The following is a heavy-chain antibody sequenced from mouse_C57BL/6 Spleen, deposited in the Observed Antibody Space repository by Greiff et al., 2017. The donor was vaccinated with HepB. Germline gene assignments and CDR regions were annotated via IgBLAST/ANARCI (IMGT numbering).Heavy chain of an antibody. CDR2: IDPETGGT. Sequence: QVQLQQSGAELVRPGASVTLSCKASGYTFTDYEMHWVKQTPVHGLEWIGAIDPETGGTAYNQKFKGKAILTADKSSSTAYMELRSLTSEDSTVYYCTRRWLLGMDYWGQGTSVTVSS. V-gene: IGHV1-15*01. CDR1: GYTFTDYE. D-gene: IGHD2-3*01. J-gene: IGHJ4*01. CDR3: TRRWLLGMDY.